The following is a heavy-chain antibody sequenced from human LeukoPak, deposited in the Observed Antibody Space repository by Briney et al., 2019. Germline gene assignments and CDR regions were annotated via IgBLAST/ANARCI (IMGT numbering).Heavy chain of an antibody. V-gene: IGHV3-30-3*01. CDR3: AREDEMATIPYFDY. D-gene: IGHD5-24*01. Sequence: GGSLRLSCAASGFTFSSYAMHWVRQAPGKGLEWVAVISYDGSNKYYADSVKGRFTISRDNSKNTPYLQMNSLRAEDTAVYYCAREDEMATIPYFDYWGQGTLVTVSS. J-gene: IGHJ4*02. CDR1: GFTFSSYA. CDR2: ISYDGSNK.